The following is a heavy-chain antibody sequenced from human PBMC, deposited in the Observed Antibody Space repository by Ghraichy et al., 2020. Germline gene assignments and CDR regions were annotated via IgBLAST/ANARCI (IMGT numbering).Heavy chain of an antibody. J-gene: IGHJ4*02. CDR1: GFTFSSYA. Sequence: GESLNISCAASGFTFSSYAMSWVRQAPGKGLEWVSAISGSGGSTYYADSVKGRFTISRDNSKNTLYLQMNSLRAEDTAVYYCAKPPRISDYFDYWGQGTLVTVSS. V-gene: IGHV3-23*01. CDR3: AKPPRISDYFDY. CDR2: ISGSGGST.